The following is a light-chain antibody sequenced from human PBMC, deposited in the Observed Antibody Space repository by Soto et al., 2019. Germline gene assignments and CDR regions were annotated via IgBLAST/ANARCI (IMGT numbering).Light chain of an antibody. CDR3: ISYTGSSTSYV. CDR1: SSDVGAYNH. J-gene: IGLJ1*01. Sequence: QSALTQPASVSGSPGQSITISCTGTSSDVGAYNHVAWYQQHPGKAPKFMIYEVSNRPSGVSNRFSGSKSGNTASLTISVLQAEDEADYYCISYTGSSTSYVFGTGTKLTVL. V-gene: IGLV2-14*01. CDR2: EVS.